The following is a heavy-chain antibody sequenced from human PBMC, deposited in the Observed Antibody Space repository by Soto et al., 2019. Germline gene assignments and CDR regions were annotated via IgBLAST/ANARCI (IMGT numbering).Heavy chain of an antibody. V-gene: IGHV3-23*01. CDR1: GFTFSSYA. Sequence: GESLKISCAASGFTFSSYAMSWVRQAPGKGLEWVSAISGSGGSTYCADSVKGRFTISRDNSKNTLYLQMNSLRAEDTAVYYCAKDGIVGADFDYWGQGTLVTVSS. J-gene: IGHJ4*02. D-gene: IGHD1-26*01. CDR3: AKDGIVGADFDY. CDR2: ISGSGGST.